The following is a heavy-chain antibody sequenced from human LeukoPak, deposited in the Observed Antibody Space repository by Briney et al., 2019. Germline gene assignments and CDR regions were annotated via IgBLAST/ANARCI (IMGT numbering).Heavy chain of an antibody. CDR1: GFTFSSYG. D-gene: IGHD1-26*01. J-gene: IGHJ4*02. CDR3: ARDLSARSSNYPFDY. V-gene: IGHV3-30*03. Sequence: PGGSLRLSCAASGFTFSSYGMHWVRQAPGKGLEWVAVISYDGSNKYYADSVKGRFTISRDNSKNTLYLQMNSLRAEDTAVYYCARDLSARSSNYPFDYWGQGTLVTVSS. CDR2: ISYDGSNK.